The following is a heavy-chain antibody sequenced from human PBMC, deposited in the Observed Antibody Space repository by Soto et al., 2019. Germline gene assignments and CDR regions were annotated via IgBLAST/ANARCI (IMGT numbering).Heavy chain of an antibody. V-gene: IGHV3-15*01. D-gene: IGHD1-20*01. CDR2: IKNKIEGGTT. CDR1: GFTLSNDW. CDR3: DPNWNFDY. J-gene: IGHJ4*02. Sequence: EVQLVESGGGLVKPGGSLRLSCAASGFTLSNDWVSWVRQAPGKGLEWVGRIKNKIEGGTTDYAVPVKGRLTISRDDSTNKFYPQINNLKTEDATVYYCDPNWNFDYWGQGTPVTIS.